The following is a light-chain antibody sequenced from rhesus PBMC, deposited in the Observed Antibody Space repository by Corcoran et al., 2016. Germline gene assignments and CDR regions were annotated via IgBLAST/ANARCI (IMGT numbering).Light chain of an antibody. CDR1: QSISSW. Sequence: DIQMTQSPSSLSASVGDTVTITCRASQSISSWLAWYQQKPGEPPKLLINEASRLQSGIPSRFSVSGSGTDFTLTISSLQSEDIATYFCQPYYSTPFSFGQGTKVDIK. J-gene: IGKJ2*01. V-gene: IGKV1-22*01. CDR2: EAS. CDR3: QPYYSTPFS.